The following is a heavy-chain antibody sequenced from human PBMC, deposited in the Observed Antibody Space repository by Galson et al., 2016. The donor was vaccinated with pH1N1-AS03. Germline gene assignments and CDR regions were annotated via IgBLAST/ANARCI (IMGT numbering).Heavy chain of an antibody. CDR2: IYPGNSDS. CDR1: GYRFTNYW. V-gene: IGHV5-51*03. D-gene: IGHD3-16*01. Sequence: QSGAEVKKPGESLKISCKGPGYRFTNYWIGWVRQMPGKGLEWMGIIYPGNSDSRYNKSFQGQVTISADTSISTVYLQWSSLQASDTAMYYCARPRLNYFDNWGQGTLVTVSS. J-gene: IGHJ4*02. CDR3: ARPRLNYFDN.